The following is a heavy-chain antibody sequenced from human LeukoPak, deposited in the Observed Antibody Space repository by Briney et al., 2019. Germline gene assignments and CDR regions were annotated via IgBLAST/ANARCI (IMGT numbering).Heavy chain of an antibody. CDR1: GFTFSSYS. CDR2: ISSSNSYI. CDR3: AREPFDYGDSGGGLDY. V-gene: IGHV3-21*01. D-gene: IGHD4-17*01. Sequence: PGGSLRLSCAASGFTFSSYSMNWVRQAPGKGLEWVSSISSSNSYIYYADSAKGRFTISRDNAKNSLYLQMNSLRAEDTAVYYCAREPFDYGDSGGGLDYWGQGTLVTVSS. J-gene: IGHJ4*02.